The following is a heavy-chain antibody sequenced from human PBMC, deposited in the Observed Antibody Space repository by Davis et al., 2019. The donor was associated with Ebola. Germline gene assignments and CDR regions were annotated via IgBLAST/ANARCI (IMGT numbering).Heavy chain of an antibody. D-gene: IGHD2-15*01. CDR3: ARVVGSGGHYYFDY. Sequence: GESLKISCAASGFSFSDYYMSWIRQAPGKGLEWVSYMSSGGGAIYYADSVKGRFTISRENAKNSLYLQMDSLRAEDTAVYYCARVVGSGGHYYFDYWGQGTLVTVSS. CDR2: MSSGGGAI. CDR1: GFSFSDYY. J-gene: IGHJ4*02. V-gene: IGHV3-11*04.